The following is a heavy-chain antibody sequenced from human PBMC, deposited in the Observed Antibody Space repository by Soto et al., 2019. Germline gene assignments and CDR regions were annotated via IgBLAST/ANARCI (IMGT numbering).Heavy chain of an antibody. CDR1: GFTFSSYS. Sequence: GGSLRLSCAASGFTFSSYSMNWVRQAPGKGLEWVSSISGSSSYIYYADSVKGRFTISRDNAKNSLYLQMNSLRAEDTAVYYYARAEGQSYYYGMDVWGQGTTVTVSS. D-gene: IGHD6-19*01. J-gene: IGHJ6*02. CDR3: ARAEGQSYYYGMDV. V-gene: IGHV3-21*01. CDR2: ISGSSSYI.